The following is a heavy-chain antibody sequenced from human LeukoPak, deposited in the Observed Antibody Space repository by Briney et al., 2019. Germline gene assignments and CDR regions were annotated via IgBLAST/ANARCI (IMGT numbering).Heavy chain of an antibody. J-gene: IGHJ4*02. V-gene: IGHV3-23*01. CDR2: ISGSGGGT. CDR1: GITLSNYG. CDR3: AKRGVVIRVILVGFHKEAYYFDS. D-gene: IGHD3-22*01. Sequence: PGGSLRLSCAVSGITLSNYGMSWVRQAPGKGLEWVAGISGSGGGTNYAGSVKGRFTISRDNRKNTLYLQMNSLRVEDTAVYFCAKRGVVIRVILVGFHKEAYYFDSWGQGALVTVSS.